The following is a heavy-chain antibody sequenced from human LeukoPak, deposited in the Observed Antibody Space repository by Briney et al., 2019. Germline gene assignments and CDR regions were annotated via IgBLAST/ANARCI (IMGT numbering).Heavy chain of an antibody. D-gene: IGHD2/OR15-2a*01. V-gene: IGHV1-2*06. J-gene: IGHJ4*02. CDR2: INPNSGGA. CDR3: ARELLSGIRYFDY. Sequence: ASVKVSCKASGYTFTGYHMHWVRQAPGQGLEWMGRINPNSGGANYAQKFQGRVTMTRDTSISTAYMELSRLRSDDTAVYYCARELLSGIRYFDYWGQGTLVTVSS. CDR1: GYTFTGYH.